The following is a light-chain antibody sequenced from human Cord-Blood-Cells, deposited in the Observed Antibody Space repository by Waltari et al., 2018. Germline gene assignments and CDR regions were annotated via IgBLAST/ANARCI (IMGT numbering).Light chain of an antibody. CDR2: EVS. V-gene: IGLV2-23*02. CDR1: SSDVGSYNL. CDR3: CSYAGSSTFYV. J-gene: IGLJ1*01. Sequence: QSALTQPASVSGSPGQSITIPCTGTSSDVGSYNLVSWYQQHPGKAPKLMIYEVSKRPSGVSNRFSGSKSGNTASLTISGLQAEDEAEYYCCSYAGSSTFYVFGTGTKVTVL.